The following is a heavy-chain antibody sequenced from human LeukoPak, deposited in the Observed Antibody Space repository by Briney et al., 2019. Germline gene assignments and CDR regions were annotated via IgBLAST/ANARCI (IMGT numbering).Heavy chain of an antibody. CDR1: GYTVTSYY. CDR3: ARKYSGTWSYAFDI. D-gene: IGHD6-13*01. Sequence: ASVKVSCKASGYTVTSYYMHWVRQAPGQGLEWKGIINPSGGSTSYAQKFQGRVTMTRDTSASTVYMELSSLRSEDTAVYYCARKYSGTWSYAFDIWGQGTMVTVSS. V-gene: IGHV1-46*01. CDR2: INPSGGST. J-gene: IGHJ3*02.